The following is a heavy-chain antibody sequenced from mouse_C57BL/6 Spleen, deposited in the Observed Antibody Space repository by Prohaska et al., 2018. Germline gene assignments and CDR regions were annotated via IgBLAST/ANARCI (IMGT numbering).Heavy chain of an antibody. Sequence: EVQLVESGGGLVKPGGSLKLSCAASGFTFSDYGMHWVRQAPEKGLEWVAYISSGSSTIYYADTVKGRFTIARDNAKNTLFLQMTSLRSEDTAMYYCATTTVDYYAMDYWGQGTSVTVSS. CDR2: ISSGSSTI. CDR3: ATTTVDYYAMDY. D-gene: IGHD1-1*01. V-gene: IGHV5-17*01. CDR1: GFTFSDYG. J-gene: IGHJ4*01.